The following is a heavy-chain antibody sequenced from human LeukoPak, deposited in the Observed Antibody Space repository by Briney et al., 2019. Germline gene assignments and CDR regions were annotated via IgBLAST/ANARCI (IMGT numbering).Heavy chain of an antibody. J-gene: IGHJ5*02. CDR2: IYTSGST. Sequence: SETLSLTCTVSGGSMSSYYWSWIRQPAGKGLEWIGRIYTSGSTNYNPSLNSRVTMSLDTSKNQFSLKLSSVTAADTAVYFCGRSLVGAKFWFDPWGQGTLVTVSS. V-gene: IGHV4-4*07. CDR1: GGSMSSYY. D-gene: IGHD1-26*01. CDR3: GRSLVGAKFWFDP.